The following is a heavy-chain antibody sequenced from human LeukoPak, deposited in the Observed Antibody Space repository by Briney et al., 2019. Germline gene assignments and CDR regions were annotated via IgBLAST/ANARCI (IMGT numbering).Heavy chain of an antibody. V-gene: IGHV3-21*04. D-gene: IGHD2-21*02. CDR3: ARGDFNDLRYGC. CDR2: ISSSSSYI. Sequence: GGSLRLSCAASGFTFSSYSMNWVRQAPGKGLEWVSSISSSSSYIYYADSVKGRFTISRDNAKNSLYLQMNSLRAEDTAMYYCARGDFNDLRYGCWGQGSLVTVSS. J-gene: IGHJ4*02. CDR1: GFTFSSYS.